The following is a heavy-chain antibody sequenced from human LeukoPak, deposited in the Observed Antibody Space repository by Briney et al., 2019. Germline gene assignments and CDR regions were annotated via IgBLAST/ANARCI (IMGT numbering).Heavy chain of an antibody. J-gene: IGHJ4*02. D-gene: IGHD3-22*01. V-gene: IGHV1-69*06. Sequence: SVKVSCKASGGTFSSYAISWVRQAPGQGLEWMGGIIPIFGTANYAQKFQGRVTITADKSTSTAYMELSSLRSEDTAVYYCAKGQTRITMIVVVQEDAYFDYWGQGTLVTVSS. CDR3: AKGQTRITMIVVVQEDAYFDY. CDR1: GGTFSSYA. CDR2: IIPIFGTA.